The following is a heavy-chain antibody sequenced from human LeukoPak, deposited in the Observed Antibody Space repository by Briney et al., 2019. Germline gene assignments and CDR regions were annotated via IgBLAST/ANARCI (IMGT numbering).Heavy chain of an antibody. CDR2: IYYNGDT. CDR1: GGSFSGYY. CDR3: ARDRGSGSGYYAFWYFDL. D-gene: IGHD3-22*01. V-gene: IGHV4-30-4*01. J-gene: IGHJ2*01. Sequence: SETLSLTCAVYGGSFSGYYWGWIRQPPGKGLEWIGYIYYNGDTYYNPSLKSRVSISADTSKNQFFLKLSSVTAADTAVYYCARDRGSGSGYYAFWYFDLWGRGTQVTVSS.